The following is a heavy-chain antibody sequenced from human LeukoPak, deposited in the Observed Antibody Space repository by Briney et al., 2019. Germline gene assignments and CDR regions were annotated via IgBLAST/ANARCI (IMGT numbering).Heavy chain of an antibody. CDR2: IIPIFGTA. J-gene: IGHJ4*02. Sequence: GASVKVSCKTSGGTFSSYAISWVRQAPGQGLEWMGGIIPIFGTANYAQKFQGRVTITADESKSTASMELSSLRSEDTAVYYCARARYFDPSYFDYWGQGTLVTVSS. CDR3: ARARYFDPSYFDY. V-gene: IGHV1-69*13. D-gene: IGHD3-9*01. CDR1: GGTFSSYA.